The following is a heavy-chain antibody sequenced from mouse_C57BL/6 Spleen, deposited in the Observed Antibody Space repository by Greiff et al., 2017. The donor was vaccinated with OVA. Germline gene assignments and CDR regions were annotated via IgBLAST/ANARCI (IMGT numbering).Heavy chain of an antibody. CDR1: GYTFTSYW. J-gene: IGHJ2*01. Sequence: VQLQQPGAELVKPGASVKLSCKASGYTFTSYWMQWVKQRPGQGLEWIGEIDPSDSYTNYNQKFKGKATLTVDTSSSTAYMQLSSLTSEDSAVYYCARSWLLRGYWGQGTTLTVSS. V-gene: IGHV1-50*01. D-gene: IGHD2-3*01. CDR3: ARSWLLRGY. CDR2: IDPSDSYT.